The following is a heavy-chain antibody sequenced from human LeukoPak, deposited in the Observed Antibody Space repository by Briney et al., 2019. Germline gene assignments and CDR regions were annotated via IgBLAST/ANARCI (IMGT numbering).Heavy chain of an antibody. CDR1: GFTFDDYG. CDR3: AKDRRTTVTNDAFDI. J-gene: IGHJ3*02. D-gene: IGHD4-17*01. CDR2: INWNGGST. V-gene: IGHV3-20*04. Sequence: PGGSLRLSCAASGFTFDDYGMSWARQAPGKGLEWVSGINWNGGSTGYADSVKGRFTVSRDNSKNTLYLQMNSLRVEDTAVYFCAKDRRTTVTNDAFDIWGQGTMVTVSS.